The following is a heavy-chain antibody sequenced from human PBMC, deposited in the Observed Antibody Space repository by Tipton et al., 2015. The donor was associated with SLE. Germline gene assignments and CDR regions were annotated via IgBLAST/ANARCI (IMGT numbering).Heavy chain of an antibody. D-gene: IGHD2-2*03. V-gene: IGHV4-59*08. CDR1: GGSIGNYY. Sequence: TLSLTCTVSGGSIGNYYWSWVRQPPGKGLEWIGYIYYTGSTNYNPSLESRVTISVDTAKNQFTLRLSSVTAADTAVYYCARSGYCSSASCSSFDFWGQGTLVTVSS. CDR3: ARSGYCSSASCSSFDF. CDR2: IYYTGST. J-gene: IGHJ4*02.